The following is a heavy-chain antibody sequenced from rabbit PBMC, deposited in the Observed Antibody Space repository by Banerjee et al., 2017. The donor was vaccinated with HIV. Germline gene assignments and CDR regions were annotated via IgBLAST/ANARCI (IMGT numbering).Heavy chain of an antibody. D-gene: IGHD6-1*01. CDR1: GLDFSGTYW. V-gene: IGHV1S45*01. J-gene: IGHJ6*01. Sequence: EESGGDLVKPEGSLTLTCKASGLDFSGTYWICWVRQAPGKGLEWIACIYTGSSGSTYYAGWAKGRFTISKTSSTTVTLQMTSLTAADTATYFCARGTDGAGGYAPYGMDLWGQGTLVTDS. CDR2: IYTGSSGST. CDR3: ARGTDGAGGYAPYGMDL.